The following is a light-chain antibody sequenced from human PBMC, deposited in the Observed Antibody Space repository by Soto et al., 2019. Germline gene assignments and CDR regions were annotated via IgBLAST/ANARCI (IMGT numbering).Light chain of an antibody. CDR3: QQSYSTSWT. CDR1: QDIRSD. Sequence: DIQMTQSPSSLSASVGDRVTITCRASQDIRSDLGWYQQRPGRAPKRLIYATFTLQSGVPSRFSGSRSGTEFTLTISSLQPEDFATYYCQQSYSTSWTFGQGTKVDIK. J-gene: IGKJ1*01. CDR2: ATF. V-gene: IGKV1-39*01.